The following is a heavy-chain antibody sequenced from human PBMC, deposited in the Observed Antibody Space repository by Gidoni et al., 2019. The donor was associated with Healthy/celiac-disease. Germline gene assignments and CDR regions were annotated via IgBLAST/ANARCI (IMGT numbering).Heavy chain of an antibody. CDR1: GFTFDDYA. CDR3: AKGGGDSYYYGMDV. D-gene: IGHD3-16*01. J-gene: IGHJ6*02. V-gene: IGHV3-9*01. CDR2: ISWNSGSL. Sequence: EVQLVESGGGLVQPGRSLRLSCAASGFTFDDYAMHWVRQAPGKGLEWVSGISWNSGSLGYADSVKGRFTISRDNAKNSLYLQMNSLRAEDTALYYCAKGGGDSYYYGMDVWGQGTTVTVSS.